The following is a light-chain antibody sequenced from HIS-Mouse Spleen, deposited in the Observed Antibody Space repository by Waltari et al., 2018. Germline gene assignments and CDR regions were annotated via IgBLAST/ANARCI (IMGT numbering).Light chain of an antibody. CDR2: DVS. J-gene: IGLJ2*01. Sequence: QSALTQPASVSGSPGQSITISCTGTSSDVGGYNYVSWYQQHPGKAPKLMIYDVSNRPSGVSQRFSGSKSGNTASLTISGLQAEDEADYYCSSYTSSSVFGGGTKLTVL. CDR3: SSYTSSSV. CDR1: SSDVGGYNY. V-gene: IGLV2-14*03.